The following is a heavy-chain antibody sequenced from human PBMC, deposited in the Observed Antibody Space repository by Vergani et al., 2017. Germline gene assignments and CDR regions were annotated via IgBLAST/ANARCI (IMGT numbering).Heavy chain of an antibody. CDR3: AKTYYDFWSGYRGGSDAFDI. J-gene: IGHJ3*02. CDR1: GGSFSGYY. CDR2: INHSGST. Sequence: QVQLQQWGAGLLKPSETLSLTCAVYGGSFSGYYWSWIRQPPGKGLEWIGEINHSGSTNYNPSLKSRVTISVDTSKNQFSRKLSSVTAADTAVYYCAKTYYDFWSGYRGGSDAFDIWGQGTMVTVSS. V-gene: IGHV4-34*01. D-gene: IGHD3-3*01.